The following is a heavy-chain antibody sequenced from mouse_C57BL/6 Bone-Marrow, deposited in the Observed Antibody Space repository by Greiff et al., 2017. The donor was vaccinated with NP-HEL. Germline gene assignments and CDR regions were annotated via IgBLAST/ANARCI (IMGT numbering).Heavy chain of an antibody. J-gene: IGHJ3*01. CDR3: AREYYGSLFAY. CDR1: GYTFTDYY. CDR2: IYPGSGNT. V-gene: IGHV1-76*01. Sequence: QVQLKQSGAELVRPGASVKLSCKASGYTFTDYYINWVKQRPGQGLEWIARIYPGSGNTYYNEKFKGKATLTAEKSSSTAYMQLSSLTSEDSAVYFCAREYYGSLFAYWGQGTLVTVSA. D-gene: IGHD1-1*01.